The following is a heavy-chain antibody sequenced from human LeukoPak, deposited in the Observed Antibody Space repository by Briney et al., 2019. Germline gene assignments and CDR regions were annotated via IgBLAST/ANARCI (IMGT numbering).Heavy chain of an antibody. V-gene: IGHV3-30-3*01. CDR2: ISYDGSNK. Sequence: PGGSLRLSCAASGFTFSSYAMHWVRQAPGKGLEWVAVISYDGSNKYYADSVEGRFTISRDNSKNTLYLQMNSLRAEDTAVYYCARNPRTSITGTGGDYWGQGTLVTVSS. CDR3: ARNPRTSITGTGGDY. CDR1: GFTFSSYA. D-gene: IGHD1-20*01. J-gene: IGHJ4*02.